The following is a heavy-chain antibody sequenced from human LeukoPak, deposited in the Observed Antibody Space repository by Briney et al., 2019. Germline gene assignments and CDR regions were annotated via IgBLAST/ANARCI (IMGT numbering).Heavy chain of an antibody. CDR2: IWYDGSNK. V-gene: IGHV3-33*01. Sequence: PGRSLRLYCAANGFTFSSYGMHWARQAPAKGMEWVAVIWYDGSNKYYADSVKGRFTISRDNSKNTLYLQMNSLRAEDTAVYYCARDLGSGTYSSYFDYWGQGTLVTVSS. CDR1: GFTFSSYG. CDR3: ARDLGSGTYSSYFDY. D-gene: IGHD1-26*01. J-gene: IGHJ4*02.